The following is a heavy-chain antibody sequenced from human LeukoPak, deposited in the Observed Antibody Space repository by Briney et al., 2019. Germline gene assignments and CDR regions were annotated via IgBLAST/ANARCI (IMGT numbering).Heavy chain of an antibody. CDR3: AREVQEVLVSWYFDL. V-gene: IGHV3-21*01. Sequence: GGSLRLSCAASGFTFSSYSVNWVRQAPGKGLEWVSSISSSSSYIYYADSVKGRFTISRDNAKNSLYLQMNSLRAEDTAVYYCAREVQEVLVSWYFDLWGRGTLVTVSS. J-gene: IGHJ2*01. CDR1: GFTFSSYS. D-gene: IGHD6-6*01. CDR2: ISSSSSYI.